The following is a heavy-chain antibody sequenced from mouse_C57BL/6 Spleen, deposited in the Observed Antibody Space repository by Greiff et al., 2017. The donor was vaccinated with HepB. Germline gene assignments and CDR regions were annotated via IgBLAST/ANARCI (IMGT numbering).Heavy chain of an antibody. Sequence: VQLQQPGAELVMPGASVKLSCKASGYTFTSYWMHWVKQRPGQGLEWIGEIDPSDSYTNYNQKFKGKSTLTVDKSSSTAYMQLSSLTSEDSAVYYCARKRVYYYGSSYGYFDVWGTGTTVTVSS. J-gene: IGHJ1*03. CDR3: ARKRVYYYGSSYGYFDV. CDR1: GYTFTSYW. CDR2: IDPSDSYT. D-gene: IGHD1-1*01. V-gene: IGHV1-69*01.